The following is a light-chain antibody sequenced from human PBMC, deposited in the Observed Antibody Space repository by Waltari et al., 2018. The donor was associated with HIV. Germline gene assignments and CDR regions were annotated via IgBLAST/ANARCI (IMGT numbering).Light chain of an antibody. J-gene: IGLJ1*01. CDR1: SSDVGSYNL. CDR2: EGS. Sequence: QSALTQPASVSGSPGQSITISCTGTSSDVGSYNLVSWYQQHPGKAPKLIIYEGSKRPSGVSNRCSGSKSGNTASLTISGLQAEDEADYYCCSYAGSSTSYVFGTGTKVTVL. CDR3: CSYAGSSTSYV. V-gene: IGLV2-23*01.